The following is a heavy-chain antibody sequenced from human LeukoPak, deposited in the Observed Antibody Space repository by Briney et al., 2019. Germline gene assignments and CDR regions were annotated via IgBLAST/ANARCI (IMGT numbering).Heavy chain of an antibody. D-gene: IGHD6-19*01. CDR3: AKDLRQWPTGDNWFDP. CDR2: MSYDGSNK. CDR1: GFTFSSYG. J-gene: IGHJ5*02. V-gene: IGHV3-30*18. Sequence: GGSLRLSCAASGFTFSSYGMHWVRQAPGKGLEWVAVMSYDGSNKYYADSVKGRFTISRDNSKNTLYLQMNSLRAEDTAVYYCAKDLRQWPTGDNWFDPWGQGTLVTVSS.